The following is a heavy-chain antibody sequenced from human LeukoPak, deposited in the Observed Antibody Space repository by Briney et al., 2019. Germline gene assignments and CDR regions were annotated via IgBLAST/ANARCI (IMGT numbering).Heavy chain of an antibody. CDR1: GGSISSYY. J-gene: IGHJ3*02. CDR2: IYYSGST. V-gene: IGHV4-59*01. CDR3: ARAPPLLLWFGELSAGAFDI. D-gene: IGHD3-10*01. Sequence: PSETLSLTCTVSGGSISSYYWRWIRQPPGKGLEWIGYIYYSGSTNYNPSLKSRVTISVDTSKNQFSLKLSSVTAADTAVYYCARAPPLLLWFGELSAGAFDIWGQGTMVTVSS.